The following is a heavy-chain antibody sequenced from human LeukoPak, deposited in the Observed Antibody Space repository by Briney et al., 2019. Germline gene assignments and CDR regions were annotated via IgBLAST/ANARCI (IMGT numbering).Heavy chain of an antibody. CDR1: GGSFSGYY. J-gene: IGHJ3*02. CDR2: INHSGST. CDR3: AAPTDHDAFDI. V-gene: IGHV4-34*01. Sequence: PSETLSLTCAVYGGSFSGYYWSWIRQPPGKGLEWIGEINHSGSTNYNPSLKSRVTISVDTSKNQFSLKLSSVTAADTAVYYCAAPTDHDAFDIWGQGTMVTVSS.